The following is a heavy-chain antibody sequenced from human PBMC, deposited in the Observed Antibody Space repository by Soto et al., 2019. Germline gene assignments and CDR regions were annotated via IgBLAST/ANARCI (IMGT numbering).Heavy chain of an antibody. D-gene: IGHD3-22*01. V-gene: IGHV3-30*18. CDR3: AKGVNSRYLDY. Sequence: PGGSLRLSCAASGFTFSSYGMHWVRQAPGKGLEWVAVISYDGSNKYYADSVKGRFTISRDNSKNTLYLQMNSLRAEDTAVYYCAKGVNSRYLDYWGQGTLVTVSS. J-gene: IGHJ4*02. CDR1: GFTFSSYG. CDR2: ISYDGSNK.